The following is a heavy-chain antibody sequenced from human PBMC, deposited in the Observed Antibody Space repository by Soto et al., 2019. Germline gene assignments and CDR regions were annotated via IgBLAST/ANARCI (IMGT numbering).Heavy chain of an antibody. CDR2: IYYRGST. D-gene: IGHD3-16*01. CDR3: ASRTLGYYYYGMDV. CDR1: GGSISSSSYY. J-gene: IGHJ6*02. Sequence: PSETLSLTCTVSGGSISSSSYYWGWIRQPPGKGLEWIGSIYYRGSTNYNPSLKSRVTISVDTSKNQFSLKLSSVTAADTAVYYCASRTLGYYYYGMDVWGQGTTVTVSS. V-gene: IGHV4-39*07.